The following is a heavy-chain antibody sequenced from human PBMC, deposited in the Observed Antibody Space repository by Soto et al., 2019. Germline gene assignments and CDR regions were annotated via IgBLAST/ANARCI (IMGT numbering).Heavy chain of an antibody. D-gene: IGHD1-26*01. CDR2: IYHSGIT. Sequence: QVQLQESGPGLVKPSWTLSLTCAVSGGSISSGNLWTWVRQSPGKQLEWIGDIYHSGITNYNPSLKGRVTISIDKSKTHFSLRLISVTAADTAVYYCARDRSGSPVGPTGPAFDSWGQGTLVTVSS. CDR3: ARDRSGSPVGPTGPAFDS. CDR1: GGSISSGNL. V-gene: IGHV4-4*02. J-gene: IGHJ5*01.